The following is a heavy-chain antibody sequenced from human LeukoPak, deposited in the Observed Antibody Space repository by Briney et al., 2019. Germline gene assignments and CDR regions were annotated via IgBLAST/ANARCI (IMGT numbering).Heavy chain of an antibody. CDR3: ARATYEDFDS. CDR2: IYTSGST. CDR1: DGSISSGNYY. J-gene: IGHJ4*02. D-gene: IGHD3-22*01. V-gene: IGHV4-61*02. Sequence: SETLSLTCTVSDGSISSGNYYWSWIRQPAGKGLEWVGRIYTSGSTNYNPSLKSRVTTSVDTSKSQFSLKLSSVIAADTAVYYCARATYEDFDSWGQGTLVTVSS.